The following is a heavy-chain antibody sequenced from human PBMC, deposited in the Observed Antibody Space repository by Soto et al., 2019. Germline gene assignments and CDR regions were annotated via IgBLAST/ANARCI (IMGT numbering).Heavy chain of an antibody. V-gene: IGHV4-31*03. CDR2: IYDTGNT. CDR1: GGSISGGGYY. J-gene: IGHJ6*02. D-gene: IGHD6-19*01. CDR3: ARGGSAWLFGMDV. Sequence: KTSETLSLTCTVSGGSISGGGYYWSWIRQHPGKGLEWIGYIYDTGNTYFNPSLKSRLDISIDTSNNQFSVRLSSVTAADTAIYSCARGGSAWLFGMDVWGQGTTVTVSS.